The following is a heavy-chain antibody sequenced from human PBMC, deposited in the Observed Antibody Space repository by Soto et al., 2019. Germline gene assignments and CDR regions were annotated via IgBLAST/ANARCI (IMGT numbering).Heavy chain of an antibody. CDR1: GYTSTSYG. Sequence: QVQLVQSGAEVKKPGASVQVSCKSSGYTSTSYGISWVRQAPGQGLEWMGWISGYNGNTNYAQKLQGRVTMTTDTGRSTAYMELMSLRYEDSGVYLCSRDEGYKCNDGGLFEYWGQGTQVIVSS. CDR2: ISGYNGNT. CDR3: SRDEGYKCNDGGLFEY. D-gene: IGHD1-1*01. V-gene: IGHV1-18*01. J-gene: IGHJ4*02.